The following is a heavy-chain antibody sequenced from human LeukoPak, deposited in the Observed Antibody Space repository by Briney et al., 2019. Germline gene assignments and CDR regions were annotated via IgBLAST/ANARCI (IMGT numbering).Heavy chain of an antibody. J-gene: IGHJ4*02. CDR2: INPNSGGT. CDR3: ARGEVTTSLDY. CDR1: GYTFTGYY. D-gene: IGHD4-11*01. Sequence: ASVKVSCKASGYTFTGYYMHWVRQAPGQGLEWMAWINPNSGGTNYAQKFQGRVTLTMDTSITTAYMELSGLGSDDTAVYYCARGEVTTSLDYWGQGTLVTVSS. V-gene: IGHV1-2*02.